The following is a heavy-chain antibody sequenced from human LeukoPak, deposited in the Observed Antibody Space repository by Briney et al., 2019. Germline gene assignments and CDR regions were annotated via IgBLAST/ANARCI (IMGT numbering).Heavy chain of an antibody. Sequence: SETLSLTCTVSGGSISSYYWSWIRQPPGKGLEWIGYIYYSGSTNYNPSLKSRVTISVDTSKNQFSLKLSSVTAADTAVYYCARLDLQLWSHKFDYWGQGTLVTVSS. CDR3: ARLDLQLWSHKFDY. CDR2: IYYSGST. CDR1: GGSISSYY. J-gene: IGHJ4*02. V-gene: IGHV4-59*08. D-gene: IGHD5-18*01.